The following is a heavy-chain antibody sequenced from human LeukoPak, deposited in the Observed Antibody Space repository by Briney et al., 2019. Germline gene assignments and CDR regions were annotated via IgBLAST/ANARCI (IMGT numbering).Heavy chain of an antibody. V-gene: IGHV1-3*01. Sequence: ASVKVSCKACGYTFTNYAVNWLRQAPGQRLEWMGWINAGNGDTKFSQNYQARVTITRDASASTAYMELSSLTSEDTAVYFCARGLWSAHRREYYFDSWGQGTLVTVSS. CDR2: INAGNGDT. CDR1: GYTFTNYA. CDR3: ARGLWSAHRREYYFDS. D-gene: IGHD3-3*01. J-gene: IGHJ4*02.